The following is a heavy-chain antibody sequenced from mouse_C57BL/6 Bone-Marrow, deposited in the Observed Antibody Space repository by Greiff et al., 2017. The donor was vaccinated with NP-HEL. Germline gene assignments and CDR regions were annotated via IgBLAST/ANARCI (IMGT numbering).Heavy chain of an antibody. CDR1: GFTFSSYA. D-gene: IGHD4-1*01. CDR3: AREGTVRGYYFDY. J-gene: IGHJ2*01. Sequence: EVQLVESGGGLVKPGGSLKLSCAASGFTFSSYAMSWVRQTPEKRLEWVATISDGGSYTYYPDNVKGRFTISRDNAKNNLYLQMSHLKSKDTAMYYCAREGTVRGYYFDYWGQGTTLTVSS. CDR2: ISDGGSYT. V-gene: IGHV5-4*01.